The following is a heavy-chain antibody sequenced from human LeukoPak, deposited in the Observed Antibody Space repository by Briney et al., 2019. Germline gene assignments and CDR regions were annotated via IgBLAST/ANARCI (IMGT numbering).Heavy chain of an antibody. CDR1: GYTFTSYY. Sequence: ASVKVSCKASGYTFTSYYIHWVRQAPGQGLEWMGIINPSGGSTNYAQKFQGRVIMTRDMSTSTVYMELSSLRSEDTAAYYCARDSRFEWLVYYYYYYMDVWGKGTTVTVSS. J-gene: IGHJ6*03. CDR2: INPSGGST. CDR3: ARDSRFEWLVYYYYYYMDV. V-gene: IGHV1-46*01. D-gene: IGHD6-19*01.